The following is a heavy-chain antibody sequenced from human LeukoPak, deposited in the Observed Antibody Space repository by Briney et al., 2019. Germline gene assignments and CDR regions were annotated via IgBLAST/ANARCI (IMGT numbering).Heavy chain of an antibody. CDR2: ISSSSSTI. J-gene: IGHJ4*02. D-gene: IGHD2-15*01. Sequence: GGSLRLSCTASGFTFSSYSMDWVRQAPGEGLEWVSYISSSSSTIYYADSVKGRFTISRGNAKNSLYLQMNSLRAEDTAVYYCARGHPHCSGGSCYGYWGQGTLVTVSS. CDR3: ARGHPHCSGGSCYGY. CDR1: GFTFSSYS. V-gene: IGHV3-48*04.